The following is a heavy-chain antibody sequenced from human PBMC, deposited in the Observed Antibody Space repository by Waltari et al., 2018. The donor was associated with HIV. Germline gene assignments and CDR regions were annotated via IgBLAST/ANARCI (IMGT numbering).Heavy chain of an antibody. J-gene: IGHJ5*02. Sequence: SCAASGFRFSDYNMNWVRQGPGKGLEWVASIGSLQNFIHYADSVKGRFTVSRDNAKNSLYLQMNSLTAEDTAVYYCARGPSSGWSWFDHWGKGTLVTVSS. CDR3: ARGPSSGWSWFDH. CDR2: IGSLQNFI. V-gene: IGHV3-21*01. CDR1: GFRFSDYN. D-gene: IGHD6-19*01.